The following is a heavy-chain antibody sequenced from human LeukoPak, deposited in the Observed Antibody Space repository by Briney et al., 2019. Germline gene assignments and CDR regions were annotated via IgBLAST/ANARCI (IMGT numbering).Heavy chain of an antibody. D-gene: IGHD3-3*01. CDR1: GYSFTSYW. J-gene: IGHJ3*02. Sequence: GESLKISCKGSGYSFTSYWIGWVRQMPGKGLEWMGIIYPGDSDTRYSPSFQGQVTISADKSISTAYMELSRLRSDDTAVYYCARGFRDFWSGNAFDIWGQGTMVTVSS. CDR3: ARGFRDFWSGNAFDI. V-gene: IGHV5-51*01. CDR2: IYPGDSDT.